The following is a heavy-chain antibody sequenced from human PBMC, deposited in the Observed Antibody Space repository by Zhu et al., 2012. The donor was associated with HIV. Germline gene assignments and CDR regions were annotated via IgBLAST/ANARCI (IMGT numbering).Heavy chain of an antibody. J-gene: IGHJ5*02. D-gene: IGHD4-23*01. CDR3: ARRTTVVSWFDP. CDR1: GGSISSSHW. V-gene: IGHV4-4*02. CDR2: IYHSGST. Sequence: QVRLQESGPGLVKPSGTLSLTCAVSGGSISSSHWWSWVRQPPRGRGWSGLGEIYHSGSTSYNPSLKSRVTISVDKSKNQFSLRLSSVTAADTAVYYCARRTTVVSWFDPWGQGTLVTGLL.